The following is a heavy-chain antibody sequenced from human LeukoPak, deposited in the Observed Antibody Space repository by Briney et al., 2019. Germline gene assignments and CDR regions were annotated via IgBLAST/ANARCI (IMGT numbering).Heavy chain of an antibody. Sequence: SETLSLTCNVSGVSIRSGSYYWSWIRQPAGKGLEWIGRIYTSGTTNYNPSLKSRVTISVGTSKSQFSLKLSFVTAADTAVYYCAREVSDYDILTGWIDYWGQGTLVSVSS. CDR3: AREVSDYDILTGWIDY. V-gene: IGHV4-61*02. J-gene: IGHJ4*02. D-gene: IGHD3-9*01. CDR1: GVSIRSGSYY. CDR2: IYTSGTT.